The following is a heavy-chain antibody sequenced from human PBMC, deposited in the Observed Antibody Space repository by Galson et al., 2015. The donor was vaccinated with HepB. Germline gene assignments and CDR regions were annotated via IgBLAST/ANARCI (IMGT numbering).Heavy chain of an antibody. CDR2: INPNSGGT. V-gene: IGHV1-2*05. J-gene: IGHJ4*02. CDR3: ARGSKIYYDSRGYSDNFDY. Sequence: SVKVSCKASGYTFTGHYIHWVRQAPGQGLEWMGRINPNSGGTNSAQNFQGRVTMTRDTSISTAYMELSRLRSDDTVVYYCARGSKIYYDSRGYSDNFDYWGQGTLVAVSS. D-gene: IGHD3-22*01. CDR1: GYTFTGHY.